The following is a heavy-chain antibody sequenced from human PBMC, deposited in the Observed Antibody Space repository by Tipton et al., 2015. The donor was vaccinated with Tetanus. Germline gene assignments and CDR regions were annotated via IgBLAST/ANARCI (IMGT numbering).Heavy chain of an antibody. CDR1: GYIFNNYW. Sequence: VQLVQSGGEVKKPGESLKISCKGSGYIFNNYWIGWVRQKPGKGLEWMGIIYPGDSDTRYSPSFKGQVTISVDKSINTAYLQWSSLKASDTSMFYCARAHCTDGVCNFDFWGQGALVTVAS. CDR2: IYPGDSDT. J-gene: IGHJ4*02. CDR3: ARAHCTDGVCNFDF. D-gene: IGHD2-8*01. V-gene: IGHV5-51*01.